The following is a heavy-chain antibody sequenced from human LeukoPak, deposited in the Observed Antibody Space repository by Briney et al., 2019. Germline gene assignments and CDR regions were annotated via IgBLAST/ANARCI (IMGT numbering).Heavy chain of an antibody. CDR1: GFTFSSYA. J-gene: IGHJ6*02. CDR2: ISNNGRNK. CDR3: ARAYGGNFARYGMDV. V-gene: IGHV3-30*04. D-gene: IGHD4-23*01. Sequence: GGSLRLSCAASGFTFSSYAIHWVRQAPGKGLEWVAFISNNGRNKDYADSVKGRFTISRDNAKNSLYLQMNSLRAEDTAVYYCARAYGGNFARYGMDVWGQGTTVTVSS.